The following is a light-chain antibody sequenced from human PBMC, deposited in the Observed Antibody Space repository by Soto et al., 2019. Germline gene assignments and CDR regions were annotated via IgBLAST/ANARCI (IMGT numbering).Light chain of an antibody. J-gene: IGKJ2*01. CDR2: DAS. CDR1: QSVSRY. Sequence: EIVLTQSPATLSLSPGERSTLSCRASQSVSRYLAWYQQKPGQAPRLLIYDASSRATGIPDRFSGSGSGTDFTLTNSSLEPEDFAVYYFQQRSTWPYTFGQGTKLESK. CDR3: QQRSTWPYT. V-gene: IGKV3-11*01.